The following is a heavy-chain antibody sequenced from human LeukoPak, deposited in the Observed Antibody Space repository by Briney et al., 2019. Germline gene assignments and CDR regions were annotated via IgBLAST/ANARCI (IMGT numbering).Heavy chain of an antibody. Sequence: PGGSLRLSCAASGFTFSSSGMHWVRQAPGKGLEWVAFIRFDGSNKDYAESVKGRFTISRDNSRNTLYLQMNSLRAEDTAVYYCAKGLGYCSGGSCYWGQGTLVTVSS. D-gene: IGHD2-15*01. CDR2: IRFDGSNK. CDR1: GFTFSSSG. CDR3: AKGLGYCSGGSCY. V-gene: IGHV3-30*02. J-gene: IGHJ4*02.